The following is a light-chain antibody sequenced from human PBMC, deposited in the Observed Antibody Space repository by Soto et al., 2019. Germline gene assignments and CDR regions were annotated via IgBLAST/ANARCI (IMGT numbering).Light chain of an antibody. CDR1: HTVNTR. CDR3: QQRQSWPRT. Sequence: EIALTQSPATLSSSPGDRVTLSCRTSHTVNTRLAWYHHRPGQAPRLLIYIASNRAAGVPARFSGSGSGTDFTLTISDVEPGDFAVYYCQQRQSWPRTFGQGTTVDI. V-gene: IGKV3-11*01. CDR2: IAS. J-gene: IGKJ1*01.